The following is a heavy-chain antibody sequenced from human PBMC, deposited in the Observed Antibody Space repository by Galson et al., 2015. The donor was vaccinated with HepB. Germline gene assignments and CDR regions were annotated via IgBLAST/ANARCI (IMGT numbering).Heavy chain of an antibody. J-gene: IGHJ4*02. V-gene: IGHV3-30*04. Sequence: SLRLSCAASGFTFSSYAMHWVRQAPGKGLEWVAVISYDGSNKYYADSVKGRFTISRDNSKNTLYLQMNSLRAEDTAVYYCARVSEDYYGSSGYYLWHFDYWGQGTLVTVSS. CDR3: ARVSEDYYGSSGYYLWHFDY. CDR2: ISYDGSNK. CDR1: GFTFSSYA. D-gene: IGHD3-22*01.